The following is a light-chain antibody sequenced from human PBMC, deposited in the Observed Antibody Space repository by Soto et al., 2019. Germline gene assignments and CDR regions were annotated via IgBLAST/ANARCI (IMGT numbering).Light chain of an antibody. CDR3: QTWVSSGNRV. CDR1: TGHSSYI. V-gene: IGLV4-69*01. J-gene: IGLJ3*02. Sequence: QAVVTQSPSASASLGASVKLTCTLTTGHSSYIIVWHQQQPEKGPRYLMKLNSDGSHIKGDGIPDRFSGSRSGAERYLTISRLQPEDEADYYCQTWVSSGNRVFGGGTKLTVL. CDR2: LNSDGSH.